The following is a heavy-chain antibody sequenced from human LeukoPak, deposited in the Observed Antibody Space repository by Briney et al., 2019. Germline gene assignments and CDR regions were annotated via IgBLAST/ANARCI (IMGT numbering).Heavy chain of an antibody. D-gene: IGHD5-12*01. CDR1: GFTFSSYA. V-gene: IGHV3-30-3*01. Sequence: PGGSLRLSCAASGFTFSSYAMSWVRQAPGKGLEWVAVISYDGSNKYYADSVKGRFTISRDNSKNTLYLQMNSLRAEDTAVYYCARSGLSGYDWVYYYGMDVWGQGTTVTVSS. J-gene: IGHJ6*02. CDR2: ISYDGSNK. CDR3: ARSGLSGYDWVYYYGMDV.